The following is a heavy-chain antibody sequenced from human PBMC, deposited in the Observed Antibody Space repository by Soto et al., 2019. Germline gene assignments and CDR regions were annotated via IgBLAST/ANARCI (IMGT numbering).Heavy chain of an antibody. CDR3: ARELVDTAMALDAFDI. J-gene: IGHJ3*02. Sequence: ASVKVSCKASGGTFSSYAISWVRQAPGQGLEWMGGIIPIFGTANYAQKFQGRVTITADESTSTAYMELSSLRSEDTAVYYCARELVDTAMALDAFDIWGQGTMVTVSS. CDR2: IIPIFGTA. V-gene: IGHV1-69*13. D-gene: IGHD5-18*01. CDR1: GGTFSSYA.